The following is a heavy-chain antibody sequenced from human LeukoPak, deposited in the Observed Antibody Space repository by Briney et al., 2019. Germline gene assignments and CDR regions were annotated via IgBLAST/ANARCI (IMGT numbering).Heavy chain of an antibody. V-gene: IGHV1-69*13. J-gene: IGHJ4*02. CDR2: IIPIFGTA. CDR3: ARDRVSGTTTWVFDY. D-gene: IGHD1/OR15-1a*01. Sequence: GASVKVSCKASGGTFSSYAISWVRQAPGQGLEWMGGIIPIFGTANYAQKFQGRVTITADESTSTAYMELSSLRSEDTAVYYCARDRVSGTTTWVFDYWGQGTLVTVSS. CDR1: GGTFSSYA.